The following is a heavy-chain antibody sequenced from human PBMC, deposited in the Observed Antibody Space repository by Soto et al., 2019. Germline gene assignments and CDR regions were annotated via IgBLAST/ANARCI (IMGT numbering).Heavy chain of an antibody. Sequence: SETLSLTCTVSGGSISSGDYYWSWIRQPPGKGLEWIGYIYYSGSTYYNPSLKSRVTISVDTSKNQFSLKLSSVTAADTAEYYCARVGASYWFDPWGQGTQVTVSS. V-gene: IGHV4-30-4*01. CDR3: ARVGASYWFDP. CDR2: IYYSGST. CDR1: GGSISSGDYY. D-gene: IGHD3-16*01. J-gene: IGHJ5*02.